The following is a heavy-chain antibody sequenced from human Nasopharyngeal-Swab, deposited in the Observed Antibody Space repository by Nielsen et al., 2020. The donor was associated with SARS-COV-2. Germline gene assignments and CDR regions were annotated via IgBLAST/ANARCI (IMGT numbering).Heavy chain of an antibody. J-gene: IGHJ6*03. Sequence: ASVKVSCTASGYTFTSYGISWVRQAPGQGLEWMGWISAYNGNTSYAQKLQGRVTMTTDTSTSTAYMELRSLRSDDTAVYYCARVEAAAGYYYYYMDVWGKGTTVTVSS. CDR3: ARVEAAAGYYYYYMDV. CDR2: ISAYNGNT. CDR1: GYTFTSYG. D-gene: IGHD6-13*01. V-gene: IGHV1-18*01.